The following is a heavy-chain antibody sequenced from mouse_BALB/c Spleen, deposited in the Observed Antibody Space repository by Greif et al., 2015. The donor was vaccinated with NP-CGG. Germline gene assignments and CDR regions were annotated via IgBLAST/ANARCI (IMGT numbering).Heavy chain of an antibody. CDR1: GFTFSSYG. CDR2: ISSGGSYT. V-gene: IGHV5-6*01. CDR3: ARSYDYDYYAMDY. D-gene: IGHD2-4*01. Sequence: EVHLVESGGDLVKPGGSLKLSCAASGFTFSSYGMSWVRQTPDKRLEWVATISSGGSYTYYPDSVKGRFTISRDNAKNTLYLQMSSLKSEDTAMYYCARSYDYDYYAMDYWGQGTSVTVSS. J-gene: IGHJ4*01.